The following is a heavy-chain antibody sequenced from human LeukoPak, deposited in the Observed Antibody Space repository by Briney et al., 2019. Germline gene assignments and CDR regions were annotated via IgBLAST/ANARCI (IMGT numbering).Heavy chain of an antibody. Sequence: GGSLRLSCAASGFSFDDNAMFWVRQAQGKGLKWVSLISGDGATTYYADSVKGRFNISRDNSKSSLYLQMNSLRSEDSALYYCAKDNQRGGFQHWGQGTLVTVSS. CDR2: ISGDGATT. CDR3: AKDNQRGGFQH. CDR1: GFSFDDNA. D-gene: IGHD3-16*01. J-gene: IGHJ1*01. V-gene: IGHV3-43*02.